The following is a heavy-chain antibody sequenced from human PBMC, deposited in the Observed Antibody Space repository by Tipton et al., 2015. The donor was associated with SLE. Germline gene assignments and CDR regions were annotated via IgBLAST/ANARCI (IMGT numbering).Heavy chain of an antibody. D-gene: IGHD1-7*01. J-gene: IGHJ4*02. CDR1: GFSVSSNY. V-gene: IGHV3-53*01. CDR3: AGASWNYGFFDY. Sequence: GPLRLSCAASGFSVSSNYVSWIRQAPGKGLEWVSVVFNAGATYYADSVKGRFTMSRDNSMNTLSLQMNSLRAEDTAVYYCAGASWNYGFFDYWGQGTLVTVSS. CDR2: VFNAGAT.